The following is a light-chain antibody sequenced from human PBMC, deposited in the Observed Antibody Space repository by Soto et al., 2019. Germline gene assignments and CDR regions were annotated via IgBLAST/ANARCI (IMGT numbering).Light chain of an antibody. CDR3: HQRYNWPRVT. Sequence: EIVLTQSPATLSLSPGERVTLSCRARQSVSNSLAWYQQKPGQPPRLLIYDVSNRATGIPARFSGSGSGTDFTLTITSLEPEDFAVYFCHQRYNWPRVTFGQGARLEIK. CDR2: DVS. V-gene: IGKV3-11*01. J-gene: IGKJ5*01. CDR1: QSVSNS.